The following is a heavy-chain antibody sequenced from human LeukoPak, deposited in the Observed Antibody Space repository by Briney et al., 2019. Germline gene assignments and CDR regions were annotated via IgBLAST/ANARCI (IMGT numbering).Heavy chain of an antibody. D-gene: IGHD6-25*01. CDR3: AKGSSDWFDP. J-gene: IGHJ5*02. CDR1: GFTFDDYA. Sequence: PGGSLRLSCAASGFTFDDYAMHWVRQAPGKGLEWVSGISWNSGSIGYADSVKGRFTISRDNAKNSLYLQMNSLRAEDTALYYCAKGSSDWFDPWGQGTLVTVSS. CDR2: ISWNSGSI. V-gene: IGHV3-9*01.